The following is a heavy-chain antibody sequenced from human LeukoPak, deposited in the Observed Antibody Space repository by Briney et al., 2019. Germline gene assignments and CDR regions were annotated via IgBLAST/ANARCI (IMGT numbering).Heavy chain of an antibody. Sequence: ASVKVSCKASGYTFTGYYMHWVRQAPGQGLEWMGWINPNSGGTNYAQKFQGRVTMTRDTSISTAYMELSRLRSDDTAVYYCATRGSSGWYLTSSFDYWGQGTLVTVSS. CDR2: INPNSGGT. V-gene: IGHV1-2*02. CDR3: ATRGSSGWYLTSSFDY. D-gene: IGHD6-19*01. CDR1: GYTFTGYY. J-gene: IGHJ4*02.